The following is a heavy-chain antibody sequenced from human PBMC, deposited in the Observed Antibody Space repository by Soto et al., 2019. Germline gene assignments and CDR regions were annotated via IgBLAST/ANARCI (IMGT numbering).Heavy chain of an antibody. J-gene: IGHJ5*02. V-gene: IGHV3-30-3*01. CDR1: GFTFSSYA. CDR3: ARDEHDSGFDP. CDR2: IPYDGSNK. Sequence: GGSLRLSCAASGFTFSSYAMHWVRQAPGKGLEWVAVIPYDGSNKYYADSVKGRFTISRDNSKNTLYLQMNSLRAEDTAVYYCARDEHDSGFDPWGQGTLVTSPQ. D-gene: IGHD3-16*01.